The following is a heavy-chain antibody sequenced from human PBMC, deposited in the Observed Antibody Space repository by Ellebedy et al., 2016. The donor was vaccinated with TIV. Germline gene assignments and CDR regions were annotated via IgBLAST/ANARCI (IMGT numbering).Heavy chain of an antibody. J-gene: IGHJ4*02. CDR1: GFSFSSYA. D-gene: IGHD5-18*01. Sequence: GESLKISCAASGFSFSSYAMSWVRQAPGKGLEWVSGIVGSGGSRYADSVKGRFTISRDNSKSTLDLQMSSLRAEDTAVYYCAKDRTPGDGYWVFDFWGQGTLVTVS. CDR3: AKDRTPGDGYWVFDF. V-gene: IGHV3-23*01. CDR2: IVGSGGSR.